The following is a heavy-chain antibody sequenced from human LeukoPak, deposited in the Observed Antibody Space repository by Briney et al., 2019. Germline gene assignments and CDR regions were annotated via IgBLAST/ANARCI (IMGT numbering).Heavy chain of an antibody. Sequence: GGSLRLSCAASGFTISSNYMSWVRQAPGKGLKWVSVIYSGGSTYYADSVKGRFTISRHNSKNTLYLQMNSLRAEDTAVYYCASDPLWFGEYGMDVWGQGTTVTVSS. CDR2: IYSGGST. J-gene: IGHJ6*02. CDR1: GFTISSNY. D-gene: IGHD3-10*01. V-gene: IGHV3-53*04. CDR3: ASDPLWFGEYGMDV.